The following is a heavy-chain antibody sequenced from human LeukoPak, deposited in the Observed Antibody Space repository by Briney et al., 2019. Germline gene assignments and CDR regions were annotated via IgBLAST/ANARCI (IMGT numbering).Heavy chain of an antibody. D-gene: IGHD3-3*01. CDR2: IIPIFGTA. J-gene: IGHJ4*02. V-gene: IGHV1-69*06. CDR1: GGTFSSYA. CDR3: ASPTTADFWSGYIY. Sequence: ASVNVSCKASGGTFSSYAISWVRQAPGQGLEWMGGIIPIFGTANYAQKFQGRVTITADKSTSTAYMELSSLRSEDTAVYYCASPTTADFWSGYIYWGQGTLVTVSS.